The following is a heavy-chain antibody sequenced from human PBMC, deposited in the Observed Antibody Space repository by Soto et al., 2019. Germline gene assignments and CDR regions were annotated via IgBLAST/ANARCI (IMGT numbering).Heavy chain of an antibody. CDR3: ARRRYVDY. CDR2: ISAHNGNT. V-gene: IGHV1-18*01. Sequence: QVHLVQSGAEVKKPGASVKVSCKGSGYAFTTYGITWVRQAPGQGLEWMGWISAHNGNTNYAQKRQGRVTVTRDTSTSTAYMELRSLSTDVTAVYYCARRRYVDYWGQGALVNVSS. D-gene: IGHD1-1*01. CDR1: GYAFTTYG. J-gene: IGHJ4*02.